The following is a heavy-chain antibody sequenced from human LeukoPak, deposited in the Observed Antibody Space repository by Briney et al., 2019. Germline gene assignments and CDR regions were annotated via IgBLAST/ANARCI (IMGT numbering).Heavy chain of an antibody. CDR2: ISSSSSYI. J-gene: IGHJ6*03. D-gene: IGHD6-13*01. Sequence: GGSLRLSCAASGFTFSSYSMNWVRQAPGKGLEWVSSISSSSSYIYYADSVKGRFTISRDNAKNSLYLQMNSLRAEDTAVYYCARDWQQREDYYYYYYMDVWGKGTTVTVSS. V-gene: IGHV3-21*01. CDR1: GFTFSSYS. CDR3: ARDWQQREDYYYYYYMDV.